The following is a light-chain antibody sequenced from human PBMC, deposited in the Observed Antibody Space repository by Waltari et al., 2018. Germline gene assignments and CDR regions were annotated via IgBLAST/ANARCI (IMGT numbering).Light chain of an antibody. CDR1: NLGTKS. Sequence: SYVLTQPPSVSVAPGETARITCGGNNLGTKSVHWYQQKPGQAPVLVISYDSDRPSGIPERFSGSNSGDTATLTISRVEAGDEADYYCQVWDANNEPGLFGTGTEVTV. J-gene: IGLJ1*01. CDR3: QVWDANNEPGL. V-gene: IGLV3-21*01. CDR2: YDS.